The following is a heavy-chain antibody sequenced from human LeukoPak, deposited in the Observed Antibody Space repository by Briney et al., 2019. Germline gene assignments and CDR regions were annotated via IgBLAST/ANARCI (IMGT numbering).Heavy chain of an antibody. V-gene: IGHV1-24*01. CDR3: ATLNDHGDTNDAFDI. J-gene: IGHJ3*02. CDR2: FDPEDGET. CDR1: GYTLTELS. D-gene: IGHD4-17*01. Sequence: ASVKVSCKVCGYTLTELSMHWVRQAPGKGLEWMGGFDPEDGETIYAQKFQGRVTMTEDTSTDTAYMELSSLRSEDTAVYYCATLNDHGDTNDAFDIWGQGTMVTFSS.